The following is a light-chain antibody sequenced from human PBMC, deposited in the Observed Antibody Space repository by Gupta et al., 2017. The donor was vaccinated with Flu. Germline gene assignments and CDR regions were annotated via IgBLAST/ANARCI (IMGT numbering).Light chain of an antibody. CDR2: GAS. V-gene: IGKV3-20*01. Sequence: VWTPSPGTLSLSPGERATLSYRASQSVSSSYLAWYQQKPGQAPRLLIYGASSRATGIPDRFSGSGSGTDFTLTISRLEPEDFAVYYCQQYGSFTWTFGQGTKVEIK. CDR1: QSVSSSY. CDR3: QQYGSFTWT. J-gene: IGKJ1*01.